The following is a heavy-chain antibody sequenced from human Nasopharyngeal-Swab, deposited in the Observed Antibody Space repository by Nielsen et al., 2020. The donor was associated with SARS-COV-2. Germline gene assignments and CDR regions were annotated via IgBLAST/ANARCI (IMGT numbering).Heavy chain of an antibody. CDR1: GFDFGSHA. D-gene: IGHD2/OR15-2a*01. CDR3: AKGAYFMRITDV. CDR2: ISGSGDIT. J-gene: IGHJ6*02. V-gene: IGHV3-23*01. Sequence: GESLKISCEASGFDFGSHAMSWVRQAPGKGLEWVSSISGSGDITYYAASVRGRFTISRDNSKKTLDLQMTSLRVEDTAVYYCAKGAYFMRITDVRGQGTTVTVS.